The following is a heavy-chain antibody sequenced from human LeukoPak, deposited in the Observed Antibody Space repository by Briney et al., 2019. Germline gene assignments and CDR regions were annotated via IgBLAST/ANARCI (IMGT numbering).Heavy chain of an antibody. CDR1: GFTFSSYA. D-gene: IGHD6-19*01. CDR3: AKDPYSSGWYGFFQH. J-gene: IGHJ1*01. Sequence: PGGSLRLSCAASGFTFSSYAMSWVRQAPGKGLEWVSAISGSGGSPSYADSVKGRFTIPRDNPKNTRYRQMNSLRAEDTAVYYCAKDPYSSGWYGFFQHWGQGTLVTVSS. CDR2: ISGSGGSP. V-gene: IGHV3-23*01.